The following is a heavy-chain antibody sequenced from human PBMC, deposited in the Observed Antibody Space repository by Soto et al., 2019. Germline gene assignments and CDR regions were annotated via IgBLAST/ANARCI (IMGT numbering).Heavy chain of an antibody. CDR1: GGSISSYY. CDR2: IYYSGST. V-gene: IGHV4-59*01. Sequence: QVQLQESGPGLVKPSETLSLTCTVSGGSISSYYWSWIRQPPGKGLEWIGYIYYSGSTNYNPALTRRVPLSVDTSTNQFSPKPSSVTAADTAVYYWARDCSGGSCYGEHWFDPWGQGTLVTVSS. J-gene: IGHJ5*02. D-gene: IGHD2-15*01. CDR3: ARDCSGGSCYGEHWFDP.